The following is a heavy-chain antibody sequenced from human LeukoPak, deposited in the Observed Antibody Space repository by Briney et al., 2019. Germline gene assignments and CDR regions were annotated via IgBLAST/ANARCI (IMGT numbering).Heavy chain of an antibody. CDR3: ARDPRGYSYGRGSGLDY. D-gene: IGHD5-18*01. J-gene: IGHJ4*02. CDR1: GGSISSGSYY. Sequence: SQTLSLTCTVSGGSISSGSYYWSWIRQPAGKGLEWIGRIYTSGSTNYHPSLKSRVTISVDTSKNQFSLKLSSVTAADTAVYYCARDPRGYSYGRGSGLDYWGQGTLVTVSS. V-gene: IGHV4-61*02. CDR2: IYTSGST.